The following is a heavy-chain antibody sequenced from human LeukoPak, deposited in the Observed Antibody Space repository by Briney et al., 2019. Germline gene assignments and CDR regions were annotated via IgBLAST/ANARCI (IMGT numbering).Heavy chain of an antibody. CDR2: IIPVFGTA. J-gene: IGHJ6*02. V-gene: IGHV1-69*13. CDR1: GYTFTDYY. D-gene: IGHD4-17*01. Sequence: GASVKVSCKASGYTFTDYYIHWVRQAPGQGLEWMGGIIPVFGTANYAQKFQGRVTITADESTSTAYMELSSLRSEDTAVYYCARDPPGDYYYYYGMDVWGQGTTVTVSS. CDR3: ARDPPGDYYYYYGMDV.